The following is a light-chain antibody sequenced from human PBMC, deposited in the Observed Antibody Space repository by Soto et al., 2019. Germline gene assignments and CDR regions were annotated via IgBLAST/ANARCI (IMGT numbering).Light chain of an antibody. CDR2: GAT. J-gene: IGKJ1*01. CDR1: STVDSIY. CDR3: LHHGSSLWT. V-gene: IGKV3-20*01. Sequence: ETVLTQSPGTLSLSPGERASLSCRASSTVDSIYLAWYQQKPGQAPRLLIYGATNRATGIPDRFSGSGSGTDFTLTISRLEPEDFAMYYCLHHGSSLWTFGQGTKVDIK.